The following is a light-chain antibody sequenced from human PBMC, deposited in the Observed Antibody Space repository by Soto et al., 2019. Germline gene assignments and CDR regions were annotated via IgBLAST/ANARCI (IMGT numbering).Light chain of an antibody. Sequence: QSALTQPPSASGSPGQSVTISCTGTSSDVGGYNYVSWYQQYPGRAPKLMIYEVNKRPSGVPDRFSGSKSGNTASLTVSGLQAEDEDDYYCSSYAASNNFYFVFGGGTKLTVL. J-gene: IGLJ3*02. CDR3: SSYAASNNFYFV. CDR1: SSDVGGYNY. V-gene: IGLV2-8*01. CDR2: EVN.